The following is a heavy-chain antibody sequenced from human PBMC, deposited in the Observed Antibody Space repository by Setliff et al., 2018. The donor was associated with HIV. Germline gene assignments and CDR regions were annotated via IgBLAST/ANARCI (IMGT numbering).Heavy chain of an antibody. Sequence: PGGSLRLSCVVPGFTFNTYTMSWVRQAPGKGLEWVAVISYDGINKYYADSVKGRFTISRDNSKNTLYLQMNSLRAEDTAVYYCARERLRFLEWLPLDYWGQGTLVTVSS. V-gene: IGHV3-30*04. J-gene: IGHJ4*02. CDR2: ISYDGINK. CDR3: ARERLRFLEWLPLDY. CDR1: GFTFNTYT. D-gene: IGHD3-3*01.